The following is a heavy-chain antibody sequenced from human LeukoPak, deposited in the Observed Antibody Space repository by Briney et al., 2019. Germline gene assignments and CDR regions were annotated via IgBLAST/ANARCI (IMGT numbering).Heavy chain of an antibody. Sequence: GGSLRLSCAASGFTLSSYSMNWVRQAPGKGLEWVSSISSSSSYIYYADSVKGRFTISRDNAKNSLYLQMNSLRAEDTAVYYCATTAAITISDYWGQGTLVTVSS. J-gene: IGHJ4*02. CDR3: ATTAAITISDY. CDR2: ISSSSSYI. V-gene: IGHV3-21*01. CDR1: GFTLSSYS. D-gene: IGHD3-3*01.